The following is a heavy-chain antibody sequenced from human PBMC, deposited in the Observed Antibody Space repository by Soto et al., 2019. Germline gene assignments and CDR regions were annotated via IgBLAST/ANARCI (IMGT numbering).Heavy chain of an antibody. V-gene: IGHV1-69*08. CDR3: ARDPKCIAAADPFDY. D-gene: IGHD6-13*01. CDR2: IIPILGIA. Sequence: QVQLVQSGAEVKKPGSSVKVSCKASGGTFSSYTISWVRQAPGQGLEWMGRIIPILGIANYAQKFQGRVTITADKSTSTAYMELSRLRSEDTAVYYCARDPKCIAAADPFDYWGQVTLVTVSS. CDR1: GGTFSSYT. J-gene: IGHJ4*02.